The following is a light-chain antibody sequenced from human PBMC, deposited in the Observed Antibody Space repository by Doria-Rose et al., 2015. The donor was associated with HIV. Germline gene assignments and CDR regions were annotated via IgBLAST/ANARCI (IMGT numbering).Light chain of an antibody. V-gene: IGKV1-8*01. CDR2: AAS. J-gene: IGKJ5*01. CDR3: QQYYSYPRA. CDR1: QGISSY. Sequence: TGDRVAITCRAGQGISSYLAWYQQKPGKAPNLLIYAASTLQSGVPSRFGGSGSGTDLTLTISCLQSEDFAAYYCQQYYSYPRAFGQGTRLEIK.